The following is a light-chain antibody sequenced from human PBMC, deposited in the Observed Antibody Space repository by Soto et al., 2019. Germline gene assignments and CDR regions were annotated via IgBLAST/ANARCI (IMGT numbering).Light chain of an antibody. CDR2: DVS. Sequence: QSALTQPASVSGSPGQSITISCTGTSSDVGGYNYVSWYQQHPGKAPKLMIYDVSNRPSGVSNRFSGSKSANTASLTISGLQAEDEADYYCSSYTSSSTPGVVFGGGTKLTVL. V-gene: IGLV2-14*01. CDR1: SSDVGGYNY. J-gene: IGLJ2*01. CDR3: SSYTSSSTPGVV.